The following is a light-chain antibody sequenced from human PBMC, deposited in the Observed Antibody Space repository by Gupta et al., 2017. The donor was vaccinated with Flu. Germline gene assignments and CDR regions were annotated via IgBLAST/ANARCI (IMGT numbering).Light chain of an antibody. CDR3: CSFAGSYTWV. J-gene: IGLJ3*02. CDR2: DVS. Sequence: TSSDVGGYNYVSWYRQHPGKAPKPMIYDVSKRPSGVPDRFSGSKSGNTASLTISGLQAEDEADYYCCSFAGSYTWVFGGGTKLTVL. V-gene: IGLV2-11*03. CDR1: SSDVGGYNY.